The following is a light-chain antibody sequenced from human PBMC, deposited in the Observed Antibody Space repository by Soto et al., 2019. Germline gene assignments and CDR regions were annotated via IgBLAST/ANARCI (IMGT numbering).Light chain of an antibody. Sequence: EFVLTQSPGTLSLSPGERATLSCRASQTITSSYLAWYQQKPGQAPRLLIYGASSRANGIPDRFSGSGSGTDFTLTISRLESEGFAVYYCQQYGSSPRTFGQGTKVEIK. CDR3: QQYGSSPRT. J-gene: IGKJ1*01. CDR1: QTITSSY. CDR2: GAS. V-gene: IGKV3-20*01.